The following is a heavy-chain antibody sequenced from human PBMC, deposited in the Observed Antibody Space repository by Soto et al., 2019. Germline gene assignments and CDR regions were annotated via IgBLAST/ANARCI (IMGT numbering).Heavy chain of an antibody. V-gene: IGHV1-24*01. CDR2: FDPEDGET. D-gene: IGHD3-22*01. J-gene: IGHJ3*02. CDR1: GYTLTELS. Sequence: XSVKVSCKVSGYTLTELSMHWVRQAPGKGLEWMGGFDPEDGETIYAQKFQGRVTMTEDTSTDTAYMELSGLRSEDKAVYYCATVTRYYYDSSGYPQPAAFDIWGQGTMVTVSS. CDR3: ATVTRYYYDSSGYPQPAAFDI.